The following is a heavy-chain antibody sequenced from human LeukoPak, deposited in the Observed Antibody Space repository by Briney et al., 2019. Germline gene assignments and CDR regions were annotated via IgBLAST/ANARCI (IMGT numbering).Heavy chain of an antibody. D-gene: IGHD1-1*01. Sequence: SETLSLTCTVSGGSICSTSYYWGWIRQPPGKGLEWIGSIYYSGSTYYNPSLTSRITISVDTSKNQFSLKLSSVTAADTAIYYCARFPTWNDAFDIWGQGTMVTVSS. V-gene: IGHV4-39*01. J-gene: IGHJ3*02. CDR2: IYYSGST. CDR1: GGSICSTSYY. CDR3: ARFPTWNDAFDI.